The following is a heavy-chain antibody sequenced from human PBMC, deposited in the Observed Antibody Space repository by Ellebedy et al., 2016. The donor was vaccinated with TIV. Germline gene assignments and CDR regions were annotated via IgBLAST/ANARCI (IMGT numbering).Heavy chain of an antibody. J-gene: IGHJ4*02. CDR3: ARGETYYSDDNNYGFEY. CDR2: ISFDGSNK. CDR1: GFTFSDFS. V-gene: IGHV3-30*04. D-gene: IGHD3-22*01. Sequence: GESLKISXAASGFTFSDFSFHWVRQAPGEGLEWLALISFDGSNKYYAESVKGRFTISRDNSKNTLYLQVDSLGVGDMAVYFCARGETYYSDDNNYGFEYWGQGTLVAVSS.